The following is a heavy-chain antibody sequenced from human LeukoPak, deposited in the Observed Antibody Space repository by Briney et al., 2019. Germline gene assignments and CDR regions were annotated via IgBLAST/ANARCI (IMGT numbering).Heavy chain of an antibody. CDR2: IDADNGDT. D-gene: IGHD6-19*01. Sequence: EASVKVSCKASGYTFNAYSIHWVRQAPGQRFEWMGWIDADNGDTAYSQNLQGRVTITRDTSARTVYMELTSLRSEDTAAYYCARGSTSDWPLDHWGQGTLLTISS. CDR3: ARGSTSDWPLDH. V-gene: IGHV1-3*01. CDR1: GYTFNAYS. J-gene: IGHJ4*02.